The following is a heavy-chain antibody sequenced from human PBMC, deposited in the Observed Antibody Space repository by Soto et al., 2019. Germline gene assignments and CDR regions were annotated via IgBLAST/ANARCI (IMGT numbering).Heavy chain of an antibody. CDR3: AREDSGSLHQYWYFDL. Sequence: GGSLRLSCADSGFTFSSYWMSWVRQAPGKGLEWVANIKLDGSEKYYVDSVKGRFTISRDNAKNSLYLQMKSLRAEDTAVYYCAREDSGSLHQYWYFDLWGRGTLVTVSS. CDR2: IKLDGSEK. V-gene: IGHV3-7*03. D-gene: IGHD3-10*01. CDR1: GFTFSSYW. J-gene: IGHJ2*01.